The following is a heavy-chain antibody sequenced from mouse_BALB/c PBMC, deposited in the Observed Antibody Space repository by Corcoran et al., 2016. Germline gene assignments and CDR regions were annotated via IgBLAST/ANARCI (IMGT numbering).Heavy chain of an antibody. CDR3: ARSTYYGSSYYYDY. Sequence: QVTLKESGPGILRPSQTLSLTCSFSGVSLSTSGMGVVWIRQPSGNGLEWLAHIWWDDDKYYNPSLKSQHTISKDTSRNQVFLKITSVDTANATTYYCARSTYYGSSYYYDYGGQGTTLTLSS. V-gene: IGHV8-8*01. CDR2: IWWDDDK. J-gene: IGHJ2*01. CDR1: GVSLSTSGMG. D-gene: IGHD1-1*01.